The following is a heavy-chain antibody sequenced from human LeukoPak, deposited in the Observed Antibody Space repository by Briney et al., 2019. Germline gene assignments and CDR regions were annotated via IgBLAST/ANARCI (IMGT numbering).Heavy chain of an antibody. CDR1: GFTFSSYA. CDR3: ATGAYGPEAY. D-gene: IGHD3-10*01. Sequence: GGSLRLSCAASGFTFSSYAMSWVRQAPGKGLEWVSAISGSGGSAYYADSVKGRFTISRDNSKNTLSLQMNSPRAEDTAVYFCATGAYGPEAYWGQGTLVTVSS. V-gene: IGHV3-23*01. J-gene: IGHJ4*02. CDR2: ISGSGGSA.